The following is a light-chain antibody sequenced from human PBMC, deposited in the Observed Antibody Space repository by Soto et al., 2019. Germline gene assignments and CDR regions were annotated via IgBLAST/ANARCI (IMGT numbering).Light chain of an antibody. Sequence: QSVLTQPTSASGAPGQRVTISCSGSSSNIGSNYVYWYQPLPGTAPKLLIYRNNQRPSGVPDRFSGSKSGTSASLAISGLRSEDEADYYCAAWDDSLSAYVIFGGGTKLTVL. V-gene: IGLV1-47*01. J-gene: IGLJ2*01. CDR1: SSNIGSNY. CDR3: AAWDDSLSAYVI. CDR2: RNN.